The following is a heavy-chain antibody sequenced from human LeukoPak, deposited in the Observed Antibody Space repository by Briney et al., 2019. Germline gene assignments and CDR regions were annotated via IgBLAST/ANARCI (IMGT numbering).Heavy chain of an antibody. V-gene: IGHV4-31*03. CDR2: IYYSGCT. CDR3: AGITMVRGVISAAFDI. D-gene: IGHD3-10*01. Sequence: SQTLSLTCTVSGGSISSGGYYWRWLRQHPGKGLEWIGYIYYSGCTYYNPPLKSRVTISVDTSKNQFSLKLSSVTAADTAVYYCAGITMVRGVISAAFDIWGQGTMVTVSS. J-gene: IGHJ3*02. CDR1: GGSISSGGYY.